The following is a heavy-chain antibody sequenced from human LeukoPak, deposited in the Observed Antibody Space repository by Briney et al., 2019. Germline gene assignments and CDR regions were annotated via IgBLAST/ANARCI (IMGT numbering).Heavy chain of an antibody. CDR3: TRISGSSSGPFDY. D-gene: IGHD1-26*01. Sequence: GGSLRLSCAASGFTFSNAWMSWVRQAPGKGLEWVGRIKIKTDGGTIEYGAPVKVRFTISSDGSKNTLYLQMNTLETEDTGVYYCTRISGSSSGPFDYWGQGSLVTVSS. J-gene: IGHJ4*02. CDR2: IKIKTDGGTI. CDR1: GFTFSNAW. V-gene: IGHV3-15*01.